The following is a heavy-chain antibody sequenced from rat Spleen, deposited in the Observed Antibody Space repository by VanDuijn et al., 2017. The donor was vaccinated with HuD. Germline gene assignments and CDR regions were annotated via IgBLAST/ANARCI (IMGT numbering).Heavy chain of an antibody. CDR1: GFSLTSYN. CDR2: MKYDGDT. J-gene: IGHJ2*01. CDR3: TRSLYSSPLFDY. Sequence: QVQLKESGPGLVQPSQTLSLTCTVSGFSLTSYNVHWVRQPPGKGLEWMGRMKYDGDTYYNSALKSRLSISRDNSKNQVFLKMGSLQSDDTAIYYCTRSLYSSPLFDYWGQGLMVTVSS. V-gene: IGHV2-63*01. D-gene: IGHD1-2*01.